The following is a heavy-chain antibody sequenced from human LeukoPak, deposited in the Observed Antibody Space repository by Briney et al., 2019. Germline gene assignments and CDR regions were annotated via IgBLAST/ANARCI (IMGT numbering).Heavy chain of an antibody. J-gene: IGHJ4*02. Sequence: PGGSLRLSCAASGFTFSDYYMSWVRQAPGKGLEWVANIKQDGSEKYYVDSVKGRFTISRDNAKNSLYLQMNSLRAEDTAVYYCARLREITFGGVIGIDYWGQGTLVTVSS. V-gene: IGHV3-7*01. CDR1: GFTFSDYY. CDR3: ARLREITFGGVIGIDY. CDR2: IKQDGSEK. D-gene: IGHD3-16*02.